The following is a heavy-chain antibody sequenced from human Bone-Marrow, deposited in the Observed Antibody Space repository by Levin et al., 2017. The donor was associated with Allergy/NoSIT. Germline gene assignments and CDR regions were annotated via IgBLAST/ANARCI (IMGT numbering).Heavy chain of an antibody. Sequence: ETLSLTCATSGFNFSSYTMNWVRQAPGKGLQWVSSINNIGTYIYYADSMKGRFTISRDNTKNSLYLQLRALSAGDTAVYYCARGDWFDPWGQGALVTVSS. J-gene: IGHJ5*02. CDR1: GFNFSSYT. CDR3: ARGDWFDP. V-gene: IGHV3-21*01. CDR2: INNIGTYI.